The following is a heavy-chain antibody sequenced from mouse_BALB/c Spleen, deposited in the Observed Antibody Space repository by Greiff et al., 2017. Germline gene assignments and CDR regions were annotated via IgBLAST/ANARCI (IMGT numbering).Heavy chain of an antibody. CDR3: ARTNDDYGAWFAY. CDR2: IWSGGST. Sequence: VKLMESGPGLVQPSQSLSITCTVSGFSLTSYGVHWVRQSPGKGLEWLGVIWSGGSTDYNAAFISRLSISKDNSKSQVFFKMNSLQANDTAIYYCARTNDDYGAWFAYWGQGTLVTVSA. V-gene: IGHV2-2*02. J-gene: IGHJ3*01. CDR1: GFSLTSYG. D-gene: IGHD2-4*01.